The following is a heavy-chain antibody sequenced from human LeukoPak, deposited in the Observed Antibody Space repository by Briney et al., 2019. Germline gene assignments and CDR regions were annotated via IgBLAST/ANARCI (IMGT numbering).Heavy chain of an antibody. CDR1: GFTFTTYA. V-gene: IGHV3-23*01. D-gene: IGHD3-16*02. J-gene: IGHJ4*02. CDR3: SKGGYRYEGNRDL. CDR2: ISGNGGST. Sequence: GGSLRLSCAASGFTFTTYAVSWVRQAPGKGLELVSAISGNGGSTYYADSVKGRFTITRDNSKNTLYLQMRSLRADATAVYYYSKGGYRYEGNRDLWGQGNLVTVS.